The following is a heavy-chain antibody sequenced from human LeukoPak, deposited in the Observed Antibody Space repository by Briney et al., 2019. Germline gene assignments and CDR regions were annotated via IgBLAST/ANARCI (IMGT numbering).Heavy chain of an antibody. Sequence: GGSLRLSCAASGFTFSSYGMHWVRQAPGKGLEWVAVISCDGSNKYYADSVKGRFTISRDNSKNTLYLQMNSLRAEDTAVYYCAKDGASLKYYGSGSYLDYWGQGTLVTVSS. J-gene: IGHJ4*02. CDR3: AKDGASLKYYGSGSYLDY. D-gene: IGHD3-10*01. V-gene: IGHV3-30*18. CDR1: GFTFSSYG. CDR2: ISCDGSNK.